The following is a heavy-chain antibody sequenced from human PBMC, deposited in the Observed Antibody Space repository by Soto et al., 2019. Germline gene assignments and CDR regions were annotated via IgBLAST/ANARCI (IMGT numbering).Heavy chain of an antibody. J-gene: IGHJ6*02. CDR3: ARGIATTEMDV. CDR1: GGSMSRYY. CDR2: IYYSGHT. V-gene: IGHV4-59*01. D-gene: IGHD6-13*01. Sequence: QVQLRESGPGLVKPSETLTLTCTVSGGSMSRYYWSWIRQPPGKGLEWIGYIYYSGHTNSNPSLKSRVTISVDTSKNQFSLKLSSVTAADTAVYYCARGIATTEMDVWGQGTTVTVSS.